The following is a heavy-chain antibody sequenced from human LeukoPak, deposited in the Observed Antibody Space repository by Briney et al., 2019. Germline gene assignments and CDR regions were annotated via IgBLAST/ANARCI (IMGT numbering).Heavy chain of an antibody. V-gene: IGHV4-34*01. J-gene: IGHJ6*03. CDR1: VGSFSGYY. CDR2: INHSGST. CDR3: ARGYYGSGSHCCHMDV. D-gene: IGHD3-10*01. Sequence: PETLSLTCAVYVGSFSGYYWSWIRQPPGKGLEWIGEINHSGSTNYNSSLKSRVTISVDTSKNQFSLKLSSVTAADTAVYYCARGYYGSGSHCCHMDVWGKGTTITVS.